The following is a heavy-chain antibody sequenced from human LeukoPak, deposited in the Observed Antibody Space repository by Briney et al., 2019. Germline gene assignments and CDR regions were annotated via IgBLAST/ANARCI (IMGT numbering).Heavy chain of an antibody. CDR2: NSAYNGNT. Sequence: ASVKVSCKASGYTFTSYGISWVRQPPGQGLEWMGCNSAYNGNTNYAQKLQGRVTMTTDTSTSTAYMELRSLRSDDTAVYYCARDRGTTVTTEVVWGHYYYMDVWGKGTTVTVSS. CDR1: GYTFTSYG. V-gene: IGHV1-18*01. J-gene: IGHJ6*03. CDR3: ARDRGTTVTTEVVWGHYYYMDV. D-gene: IGHD4-11*01.